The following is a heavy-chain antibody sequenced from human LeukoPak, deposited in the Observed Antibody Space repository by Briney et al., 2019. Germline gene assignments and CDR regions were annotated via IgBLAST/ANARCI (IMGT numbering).Heavy chain of an antibody. CDR3: ARVTIFGVVQWFDP. J-gene: IGHJ5*02. D-gene: IGHD3-3*01. V-gene: IGHV3-48*01. CDR1: GFTFSSYS. CDR2: ISSSSSTI. Sequence: GGSLRLSCAASGFTFSSYSMNWVRQAPGKGLEWVSYISSSSSTIYYADSVKGRFTISRDNAKNSLYLQMNSLRAEDTAVYYCARVTIFGVVQWFDPWGQGTLVTVSS.